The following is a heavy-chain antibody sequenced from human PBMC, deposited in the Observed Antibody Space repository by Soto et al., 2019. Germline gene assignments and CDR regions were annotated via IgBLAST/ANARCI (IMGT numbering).Heavy chain of an antibody. Sequence: QVQLVQSGAEVKKPGASVKVSCKASGYTFTTYGISWVRQAPGQGLEWMGWISTYNGNTNYAQKVQGRVTMTTDTSTSTAYMELRSLRSDDTAVYYCARVHMVRGVIAQYYYYGMDVWGQGTTVTVSS. CDR2: ISTYNGNT. D-gene: IGHD3-10*01. V-gene: IGHV1-18*01. J-gene: IGHJ6*02. CDR1: GYTFTTYG. CDR3: ARVHMVRGVIAQYYYYGMDV.